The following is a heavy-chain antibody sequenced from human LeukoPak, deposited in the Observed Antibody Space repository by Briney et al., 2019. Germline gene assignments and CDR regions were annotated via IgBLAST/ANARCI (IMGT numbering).Heavy chain of an antibody. Sequence: PSETLSLTCAVYGGSFSGYYWSWIRQPPGKGLEWIGEINHSGSTNYNPSLKSRVTISVDTSKNQFSLKLSSVTAADTAVYYCARRPRGYCTNGVCPNWFDPWGQGTLVTVSS. CDR3: ARRPRGYCTNGVCPNWFDP. CDR1: GGSFSGYY. CDR2: INHSGST. D-gene: IGHD2-8*01. J-gene: IGHJ5*02. V-gene: IGHV4-34*01.